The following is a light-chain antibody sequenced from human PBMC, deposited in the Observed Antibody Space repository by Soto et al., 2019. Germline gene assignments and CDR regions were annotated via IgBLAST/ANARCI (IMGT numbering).Light chain of an antibody. V-gene: IGKV1-5*01. CDR1: QSISSW. CDR2: DAS. J-gene: IGKJ1*01. CDR3: QQYNSYSVT. Sequence: DIQMTQSPSTLSASVGDRVTITCRASQSISSWLAWYQQKPGKAPKLLIYDASSLESGVPSRFSGSGSGTEFTLTISSLQPDDFATYYCQQYNSYSVTFGQGTTVDIK.